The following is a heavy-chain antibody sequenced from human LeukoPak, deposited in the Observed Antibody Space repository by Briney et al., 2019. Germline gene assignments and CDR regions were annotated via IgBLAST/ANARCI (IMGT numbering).Heavy chain of an antibody. J-gene: IGHJ5*02. D-gene: IGHD6-19*01. CDR3: AREAVAGTVVSWFDP. V-gene: IGHV4-59*12. CDR2: IYYSGST. CDR1: GGSISSYY. Sequence: SETLSLTCTVSGGSISSYYWSWIRQPPGKGLEWIGYIYYSGSTNYNPSLKSRVTISVDTSKNQFSLKLSSVTAADTAVYYCAREAVAGTVVSWFDPWGQGTLVTVSS.